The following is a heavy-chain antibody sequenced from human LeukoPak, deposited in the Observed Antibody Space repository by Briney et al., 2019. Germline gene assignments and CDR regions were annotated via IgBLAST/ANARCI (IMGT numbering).Heavy chain of an antibody. J-gene: IGHJ5*02. D-gene: IGHD5-24*01. V-gene: IGHV1-3*01. CDR3: ARDRQLRQNGLRQYNWFDP. CDR2: INAGNGNT. CDR1: GGTFSSYA. Sequence: ASVKVSCKASGGTFSSYAISWARQAPGQRLEWMGWINAGNGNTKYSQKFQGRVTITRDTSASTAYMELSSLRSEDTAVYYCARDRQLRQNGLRQYNWFDPWGQGTLVTVSS.